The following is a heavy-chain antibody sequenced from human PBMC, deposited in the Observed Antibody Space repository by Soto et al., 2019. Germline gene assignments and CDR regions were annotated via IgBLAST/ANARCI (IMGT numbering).Heavy chain of an antibody. J-gene: IGHJ6*02. CDR1: GFTFSSYG. D-gene: IGHD7-27*01. V-gene: IGHV3-30*18. Sequence: QVQLVESGGGVVQPGRSLRLSCAASGFTFSSYGMHWVRQAPGKGLEWVAVISHDGSNKYYADSVKGRFTISRDNSKNTLYLQMNSLRAEDTAVYYCAKDLLGPCRAYGMDVWGQGTTVTVSS. CDR2: ISHDGSNK. CDR3: AKDLLGPCRAYGMDV.